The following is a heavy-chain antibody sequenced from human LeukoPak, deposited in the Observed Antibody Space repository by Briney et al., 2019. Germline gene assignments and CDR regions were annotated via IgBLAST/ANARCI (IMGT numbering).Heavy chain of an antibody. D-gene: IGHD2-2*01. J-gene: IGHJ5*02. CDR1: GYTFTSYA. V-gene: IGHV1-18*01. CDR2: ISAYNGDT. CDR3: AREGAYCSSTSCHIQNWFDP. Sequence: ASVKVSCKASGYTFTSYAFRWVRQASGQGLEWMGWISAYNGDTNYAQKFQGRVTMTTDTSTTTAYMELRSLRSDDTAVYYCAREGAYCSSTSCHIQNWFDPWGQGTLVTVSS.